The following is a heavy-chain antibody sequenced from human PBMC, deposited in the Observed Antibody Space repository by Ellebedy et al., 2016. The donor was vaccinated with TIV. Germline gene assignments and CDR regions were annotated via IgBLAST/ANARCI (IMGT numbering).Heavy chain of an antibody. Sequence: ASVKVSCKASGGTFSSYAISWVRQAPGQGLEWMGRIIPILGIANYAQKLQGRVTMTTDTSTSTAYMELRSLRSDDTAVYYCARDQFPYSPYSSSWYLVYWGQGTLVTVSS. V-gene: IGHV1-69*04. D-gene: IGHD6-13*01. J-gene: IGHJ4*02. CDR3: ARDQFPYSPYSSSWYLVY. CDR1: GGTFSSYA. CDR2: IIPILGIA.